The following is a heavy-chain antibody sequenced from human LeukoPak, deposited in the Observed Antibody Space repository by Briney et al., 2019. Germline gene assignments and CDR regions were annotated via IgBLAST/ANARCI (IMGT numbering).Heavy chain of an antibody. CDR2: IRSKANSYAT. V-gene: IGHV3-73*01. CDR1: GFTFSGSA. CDR3: TLYYYDSSGSDAFDI. J-gene: IGHJ3*02. D-gene: IGHD3-22*01. Sequence: GGSLRLSCAASGFTFSGSAMHWVRQASGKGLEWVGRIRSKANSYATAYAASVKGRFTISRDDSKNTAYLQTNSLKTEDTAVYYCTLYYYDSSGSDAFDIWGQGTMVTVSS.